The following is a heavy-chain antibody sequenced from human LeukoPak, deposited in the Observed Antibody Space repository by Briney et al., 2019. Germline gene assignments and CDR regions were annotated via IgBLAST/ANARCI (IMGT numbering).Heavy chain of an antibody. V-gene: IGHV6-1*01. CDR2: TYYRSKWYN. Sequence: SQTLSLTCAISGDSVSRNSVAWNWIRQSPSRGLEWLGRTYYRSKWYNDYALFVESRITINPDTSKNQFSLQLNSVTPADTAVYYCARDHDYGNFGTYADYWGQGTLATVSS. CDR3: ARDHDYGNFGTYADY. CDR1: GDSVSRNSVA. D-gene: IGHD4-11*01. J-gene: IGHJ4*02.